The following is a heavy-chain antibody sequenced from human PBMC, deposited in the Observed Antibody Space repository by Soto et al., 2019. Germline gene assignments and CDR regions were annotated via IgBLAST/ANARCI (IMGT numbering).Heavy chain of an antibody. D-gene: IGHD4-17*01. J-gene: IGHJ4*02. Sequence: QITLKESGPPLVRPAQTLTLTCAFSGFSLTTTSMGVAWIRQPPGKALEWLALIYWDDDQRYSPSLKDRLTLSKDTSRSRVVLTISNMNPTDTGTYFWAHAGDYDLLSFDHWGPGTLVTVSS. V-gene: IGHV2-5*02. CDR3: AHAGDYDLLSFDH. CDR2: IYWDDDQ. CDR1: GFSLTTTSMG.